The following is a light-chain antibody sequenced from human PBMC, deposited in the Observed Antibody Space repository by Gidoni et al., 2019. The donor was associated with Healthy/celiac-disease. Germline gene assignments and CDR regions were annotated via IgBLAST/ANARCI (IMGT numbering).Light chain of an antibody. J-gene: IGKJ2*01. CDR3: MQGTHWPPT. CDR1: QSLVYSDGNTY. CDR2: NVS. Sequence: DVAMTQSPLSLPVTLGQPASISCRSSQSLVYSDGNTYLNWFQQRPGQSPRRLIYNVSNRDSGVTDRVSGSGSGTDFTLKISRVEAEDVGVYYCMQGTHWPPTFGQGTKLEIK. V-gene: IGKV2-30*01.